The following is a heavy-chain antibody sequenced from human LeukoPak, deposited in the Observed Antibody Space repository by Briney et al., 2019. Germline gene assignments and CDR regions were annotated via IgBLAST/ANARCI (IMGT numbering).Heavy chain of an antibody. CDR2: ISCNGGST. V-gene: IGHV3-64D*06. CDR3: VKDGRMATITYNDLFDY. CDR1: GFTFSSHA. Sequence: GGSLRLSCSASGFTFSSHAMHWVRQASGKGLEYVSAISCNGGSTYYADSVKGRFTISRDNSKNTLYLQMSSLRAEDTAVYYCVKDGRMATITYNDLFDYWGQGTLVTVSS. D-gene: IGHD5-24*01. J-gene: IGHJ4*02.